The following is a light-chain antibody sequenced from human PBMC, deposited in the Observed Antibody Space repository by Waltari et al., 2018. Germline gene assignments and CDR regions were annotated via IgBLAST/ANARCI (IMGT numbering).Light chain of an antibody. CDR2: HAS. CDR1: QRISKY. Sequence: EIVLTQSPGTLSLSSGERDTLSCRTSQRISKYLAWYQQKPGQAPRLLIYHASSRATGIPDRFSGSGSGTDFSLTISRLEPEDFAVYYCQHYVTLPVTFGQGTKVEIK. CDR3: QHYVTLPVT. V-gene: IGKV3-20*01. J-gene: IGKJ1*01.